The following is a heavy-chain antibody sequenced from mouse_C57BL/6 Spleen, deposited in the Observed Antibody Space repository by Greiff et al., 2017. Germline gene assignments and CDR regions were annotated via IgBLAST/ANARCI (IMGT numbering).Heavy chain of an antibody. J-gene: IGHJ3*01. CDR1: GFTFSDYG. CDR3: ARHGFWFAY. D-gene: IGHD1-1*01. V-gene: IGHV5-17*01. Sequence: EVKLVESGGGLVKPGGSLKLSCAASGFTFSDYGMHWVRQAPEKGLEWVAYISSGSSTIYYADTVKGRFTISRDNAKNTLFLQMTSLRSEDTAMYYCARHGFWFAYWGQGTLVTVSA. CDR2: ISSGSSTI.